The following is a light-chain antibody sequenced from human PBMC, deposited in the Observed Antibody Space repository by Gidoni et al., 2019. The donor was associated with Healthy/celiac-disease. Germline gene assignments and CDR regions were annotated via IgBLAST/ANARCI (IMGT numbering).Light chain of an antibody. Sequence: DIQMTQSPSSLSASVGDRVTITCQAGQDISNYLNWYQQKPGKAPHRLIYDASNLETGVPSRFRGSGSWTDFTFTISSLQPEDIATYYCQQYDNLPRTFGGGTKVEIK. CDR1: QDISNY. V-gene: IGKV1-33*01. CDR2: DAS. CDR3: QQYDNLPRT. J-gene: IGKJ4*01.